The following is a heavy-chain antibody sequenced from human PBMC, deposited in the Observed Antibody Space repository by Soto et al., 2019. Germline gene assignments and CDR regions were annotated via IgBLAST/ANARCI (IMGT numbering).Heavy chain of an antibody. J-gene: IGHJ4*02. V-gene: IGHV4-34*10. CDR2: LSHAGNT. D-gene: IGHD3-22*01. CDR1: GGSFSEYY. CDR3: ARSGTGVYDSSGYFDY. Sequence: PSETLSLTCAVYGGSFSEYYWNWIRQPPGMGLEWIGDLSHAGNTKYNPSLESRLTISLDTSKRQFSLKLSSVTAADTAVYYCARSGTGVYDSSGYFDYWGQGTLVTVSS.